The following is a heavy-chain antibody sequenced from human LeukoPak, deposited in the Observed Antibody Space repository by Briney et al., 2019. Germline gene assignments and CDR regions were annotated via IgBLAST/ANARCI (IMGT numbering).Heavy chain of an antibody. CDR2: ISSSSSYI. J-gene: IGHJ4*02. CDR3: ARERFGESYFDY. CDR1: GFTFSSYS. Sequence: PGGSLRLSCAASGFTFSSYSVNWVRQAPGKGLEWVSSISSSSSYIYYADSVKGRFTISRDNAKSSLYLQMNSLRAEDTAVYYCARERFGESYFDYWGQGTLVTVSS. V-gene: IGHV3-21*01. D-gene: IGHD3-10*01.